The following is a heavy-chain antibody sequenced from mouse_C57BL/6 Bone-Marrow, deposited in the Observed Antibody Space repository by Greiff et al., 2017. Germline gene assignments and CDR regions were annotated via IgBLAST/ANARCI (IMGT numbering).Heavy chain of an antibody. Sequence: VQLQQSGTVLARPGASVKMSCKTSGYTFTSYWMPWVKQRPGQGLEWIGAIYPGNSDTSYNQKFKGKAKLTAVTSASTAYMALRSLTNEDSAVNYCTSNWDWYFDVWGTGTTVTVSS. D-gene: IGHD4-1*01. V-gene: IGHV1-5*01. J-gene: IGHJ1*03. CDR3: TSNWDWYFDV. CDR1: GYTFTSYW. CDR2: IYPGNSDT.